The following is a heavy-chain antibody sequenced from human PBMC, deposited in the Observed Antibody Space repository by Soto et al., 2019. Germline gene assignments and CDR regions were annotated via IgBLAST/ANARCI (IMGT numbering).Heavy chain of an antibody. CDR2: ISSSGGRT. CDR1: GFTFSSYA. CDR3: AKPPSIAVAGISFDD. J-gene: IGHJ4*02. D-gene: IGHD6-19*01. V-gene: IGHV3-23*01. Sequence: EVQLLESGGGLVQPGGSLRLSCAASGFTFSSYAMSWVRQAPGKGLEWVSAISSSGGRTYYADSVKGRFTISRDNSKNKLSMQMHSLRAQDTAVYYCAKPPSIAVAGISFDDWGQGTLVTVSS.